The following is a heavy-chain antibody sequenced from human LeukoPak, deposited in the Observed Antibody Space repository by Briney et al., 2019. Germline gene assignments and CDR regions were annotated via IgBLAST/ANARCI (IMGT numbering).Heavy chain of an antibody. CDR3: ASLWFGELLGAFDT. V-gene: IGHV4-34*01. Sequence: SETLSLTCAVYGGSFSGYYWSWIRQPPGKGLEWIGEINHSGSTNYNPSLKSRVTISVDTSKNQFSLKLSSVTAADTAVYYCASLWFGELLGAFDTWGQGTMVTVSS. D-gene: IGHD3-10*01. CDR2: INHSGST. J-gene: IGHJ3*02. CDR1: GGSFSGYY.